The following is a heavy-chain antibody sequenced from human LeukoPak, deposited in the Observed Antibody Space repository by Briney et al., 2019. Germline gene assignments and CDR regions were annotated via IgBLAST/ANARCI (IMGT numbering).Heavy chain of an antibody. J-gene: IGHJ5*02. CDR2: IIPIFGTA. Sequence: SVKVSCKASGGTFSSYAISWVRQAPGQGLEWMGGIIPIFGTANYAQKFQGRVTMTRDMSTTTDYMELSSLRSEDTAVYYCARDNSVGDVAWWFDPWGQGTLVTVSS. CDR1: GGTFSSYA. CDR3: ARDNSVGDVAWWFDP. V-gene: IGHV1-69*05. D-gene: IGHD1-26*01.